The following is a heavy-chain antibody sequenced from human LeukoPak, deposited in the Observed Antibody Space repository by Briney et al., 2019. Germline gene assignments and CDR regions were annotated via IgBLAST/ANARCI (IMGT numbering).Heavy chain of an antibody. CDR2: IWYDGSNK. CDR3: TSFEY. J-gene: IGHJ4*02. V-gene: IGHV3-33*01. Sequence: GGSLRLSCVASGFTFSSRGMHWVRQAPGKGLEWVAVIWYDGSNKYYADSVKGRFTVSRDNSKNTLYLEMSSLRAEDTAVYYCTSFEYWGQGTLVTVSS. CDR1: GFTFSSRG.